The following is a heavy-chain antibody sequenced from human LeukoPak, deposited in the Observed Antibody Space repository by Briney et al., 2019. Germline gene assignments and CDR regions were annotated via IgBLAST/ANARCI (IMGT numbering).Heavy chain of an antibody. CDR3: ATTFSSGWYFHY. CDR2: INPNSGAT. CDR1: GYTFTDYY. J-gene: IGHJ4*02. D-gene: IGHD6-19*01. Sequence: ASVKVSCKASGYTFTDYYMHWVRQAPGQGHEWMGWINPNSGATIYAQKFQGRVIMTRDSSISTAYMEVSRLTSDDTAVYHCATTFSSGWYFHYWGQGTLVTVSS. V-gene: IGHV1-2*02.